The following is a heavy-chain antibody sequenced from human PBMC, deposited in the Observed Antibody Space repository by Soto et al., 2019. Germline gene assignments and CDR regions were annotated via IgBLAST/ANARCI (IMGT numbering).Heavy chain of an antibody. CDR3: ARAHRSSWTAGWFDP. CDR1: GGSISSYY. D-gene: IGHD6-13*01. Sequence: SETLSLTCTVSGGSISSYYWSWIRQPPGKGLEWTGYIYYSGSTNYNPSLKSRVTISVDTSKNQFSLKLSSVTAADTAVYYCARAHRSSWTAGWFDPWGHGTLVTVSS. J-gene: IGHJ5*02. CDR2: IYYSGST. V-gene: IGHV4-59*01.